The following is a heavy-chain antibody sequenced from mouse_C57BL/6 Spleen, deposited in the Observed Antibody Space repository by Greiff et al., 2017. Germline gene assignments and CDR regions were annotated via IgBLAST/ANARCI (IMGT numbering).Heavy chain of an antibody. Sequence: VQLQQSGAELVRPGASVKLSCTASGFNIKDYYMHWVKQRPEQGLEWIGRIDPEDGDTEYAPKFQGKATMTADTASNTAYLQLSSLTSEDTAVYYCTTSSFGSRYGFAYWGQGTLVTVSA. V-gene: IGHV14-1*01. D-gene: IGHD1-1*01. CDR3: TTSSFGSRYGFAY. CDR1: GFNIKDYY. J-gene: IGHJ3*01. CDR2: IDPEDGDT.